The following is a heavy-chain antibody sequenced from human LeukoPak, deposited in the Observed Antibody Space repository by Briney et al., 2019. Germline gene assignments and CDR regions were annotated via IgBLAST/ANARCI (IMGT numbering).Heavy chain of an antibody. Sequence: PGGSLRLSCAASGFTFSNYWMHWVRHSPGKGLVWVSRISSDGTNTNYADSVKGRFTISRDNAENTLYLQMTSLRAEDTAVYYCAREPGHSNYINDYWGEGTLVTVSS. J-gene: IGHJ4*02. D-gene: IGHD4-11*01. CDR3: AREPGHSNYINDY. V-gene: IGHV3-74*01. CDR2: ISSDGTNT. CDR1: GFTFSNYW.